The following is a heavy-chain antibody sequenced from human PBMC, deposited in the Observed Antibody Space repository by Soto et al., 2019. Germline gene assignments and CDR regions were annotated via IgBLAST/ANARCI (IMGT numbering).Heavy chain of an antibody. CDR2: INGRGDST. D-gene: IGHD4-17*01. V-gene: IGHV3-23*01. CDR3: ARVWERTVTTRNYFYGIDV. Sequence: GGSLRLSCATSGFTLYSYAMTWVRQAPGKGLEWVSSINGRGDSTYYADSVKGRFSISRDNYKNTVYLQMNSLRAENTAVYFCARVWERTVTTRNYFYGIDVWGRGTTVTVSS. J-gene: IGHJ6*02. CDR1: GFTLYSYA.